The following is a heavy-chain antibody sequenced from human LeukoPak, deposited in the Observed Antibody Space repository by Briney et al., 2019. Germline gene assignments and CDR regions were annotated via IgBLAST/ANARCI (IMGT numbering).Heavy chain of an antibody. J-gene: IGHJ4*02. V-gene: IGHV3-11*01. Sequence: GGSLTLSCAASGFPFDKSWMHWLGQAPGEGLVWVSYISSSGSTIYYADSVKGRFTISRDNAKNSLYLQMNSLRAEDTAVYYCARDGSSGYYLSDYWGQGTLVTVSS. CDR1: GFPFDKSW. CDR2: ISSSGSTI. D-gene: IGHD3-22*01. CDR3: ARDGSSGYYLSDY.